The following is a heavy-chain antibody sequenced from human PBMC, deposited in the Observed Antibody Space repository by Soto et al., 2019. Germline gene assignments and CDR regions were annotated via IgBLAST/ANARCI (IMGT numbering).Heavy chain of an antibody. CDR3: ARSARRAVPAAKSRWFDP. D-gene: IGHD2-2*01. Sequence: QVQLQPWGAGLLKPSETLSLTCAVYGGSFSGYYWSWIRQPPGKGLEWIGEINHSGSTNYNPSLNGRVTISVDTYKNQFSLKLRSVTAADTAVYYCARSARRAVPAAKSRWFDPWGKGTLVTVSS. J-gene: IGHJ5*02. CDR1: GGSFSGYY. V-gene: IGHV4-34*01. CDR2: INHSGST.